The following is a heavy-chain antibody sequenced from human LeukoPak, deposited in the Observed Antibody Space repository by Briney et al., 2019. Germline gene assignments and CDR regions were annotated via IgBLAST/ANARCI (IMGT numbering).Heavy chain of an antibody. CDR2: INPNSGGT. CDR1: GYTFTDYY. V-gene: IGHV1-2*02. Sequence: SVKVSCKASGYTFTDYYMHWVRQPPRQGLEWMGCINPNSGGTNYAHKFQGRVTMTRDTSISTAYTELSRLRSDDRAVYYCARPAYCSGCSCYYRVNWFDPWGQGTLVTVSS. CDR3: ARPAYCSGCSCYYRVNWFDP. J-gene: IGHJ5*02. D-gene: IGHD2-15*01.